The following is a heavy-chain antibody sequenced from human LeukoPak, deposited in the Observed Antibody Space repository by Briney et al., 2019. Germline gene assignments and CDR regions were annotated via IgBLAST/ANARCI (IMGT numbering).Heavy chain of an antibody. V-gene: IGHV3-33*01. Sequence: GRSLRLSCAASGFTFSIYGMHWLRQAPGKGLEWVAVIWYDGGNKRYADSVKGRFTISRDNSENTLYLQMNSLRADDTAVYYCARDGFISNAWYGFLGFWGQGTLVTVSS. D-gene: IGHD3-3*02. CDR2: IWYDGGNK. CDR3: ARDGFISNAWYGFLGF. J-gene: IGHJ4*01. CDR1: GFTFSIYG.